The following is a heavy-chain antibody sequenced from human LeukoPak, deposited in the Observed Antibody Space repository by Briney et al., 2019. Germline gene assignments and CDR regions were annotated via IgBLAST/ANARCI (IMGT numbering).Heavy chain of an antibody. CDR2: IYYSGST. Sequence: SETLSLTCNVSSGSITTSSHYWGWIRQPPGKGLEWIGSIYYSGSTYYNPSLKSRVTISVDTSKNQFSLKLSSVTAADTAVYYCEAIVGASPFDYWGQGTLVTVSS. V-gene: IGHV4-39*07. J-gene: IGHJ4*02. CDR3: EAIVGASPFDY. CDR1: SGSITTSSHY. D-gene: IGHD1-26*01.